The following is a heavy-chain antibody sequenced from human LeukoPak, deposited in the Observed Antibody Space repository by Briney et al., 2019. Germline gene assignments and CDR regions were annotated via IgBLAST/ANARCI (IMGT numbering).Heavy chain of an antibody. CDR1: ECAFSNYW. Sequence: GGSLRLSCAASECAFSNYWMHWVRQAPGWGLLWVSRINSDGSLTNYADSVKGRFTISRDNAKNTLYLQMNSLRAEDTAVYYCARDFDWGSGHWGQGTLVTVSS. J-gene: IGHJ4*02. D-gene: IGHD7-27*01. CDR2: INSDGSLT. CDR3: ARDFDWGSGH. V-gene: IGHV3-74*01.